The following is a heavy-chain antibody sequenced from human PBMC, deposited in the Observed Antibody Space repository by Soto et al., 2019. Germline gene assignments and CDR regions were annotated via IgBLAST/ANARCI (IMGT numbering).Heavy chain of an antibody. CDR3: AKDLGRMSCYDY. Sequence: DVQLLESGGGLVQPGGSLRLSCAASGFTFNTYAMGWVRQAPGKGLEWVSGISSGGGATYYADSVRGRFSISRDNSKNTLYLQMNSLRAEDTAVYYCAKDLGRMSCYDYWGQGTLVTVSS. V-gene: IGHV3-23*01. CDR2: ISSGGGAT. J-gene: IGHJ4*02. CDR1: GFTFNTYA. D-gene: IGHD2-15*01.